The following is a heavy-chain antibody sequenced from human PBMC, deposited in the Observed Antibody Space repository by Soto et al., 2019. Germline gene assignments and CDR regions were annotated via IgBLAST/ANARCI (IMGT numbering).Heavy chain of an antibody. Sequence: GGSLRLSCAASGFTFDDYTMHWVRQAPGKGLEWVSLISWDGGSTYYADSVKGRFTISRDNSKNSLYLQMNSLRTEDTALYYCAKDRYCTNGVCYPLYYYYVMDVWGQGTTVTVSS. D-gene: IGHD2-8*01. CDR3: AKDRYCTNGVCYPLYYYYVMDV. CDR1: GFTFDDYT. V-gene: IGHV3-43*01. J-gene: IGHJ6*02. CDR2: ISWDGGST.